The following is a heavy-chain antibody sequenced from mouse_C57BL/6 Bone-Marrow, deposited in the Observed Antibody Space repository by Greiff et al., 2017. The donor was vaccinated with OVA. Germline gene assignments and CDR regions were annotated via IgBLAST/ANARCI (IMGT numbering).Heavy chain of an antibody. CDR3: AIYYDYPYYFGY. CDR2: IHPNSGST. V-gene: IGHV1-64*01. CDR1: GYTFTSYW. J-gene: IGHJ2*01. D-gene: IGHD2-4*01. Sequence: QVQLQQPGAELVKPGASVKLSCKASGYTFTSYWMHWVKQRPGQGLEWIGMIHPNSGSTNYNEKFKSKATLTVDKSSSTAYMQLSSLTSEDSAVYYCAIYYDYPYYFGYWGQGTTLTVSS.